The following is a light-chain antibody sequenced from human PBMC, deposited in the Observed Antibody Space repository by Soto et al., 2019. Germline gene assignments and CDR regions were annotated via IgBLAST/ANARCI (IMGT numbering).Light chain of an antibody. CDR3: QHYTSYSEA. V-gene: IGKV1-5*03. CDR2: KAS. CDR1: QTISSW. J-gene: IGKJ1*01. Sequence: DIQMTQSPSTLSGSVGDRVTITCRASQTISSWLAWYQQKPGKAPKLLIYKASTLKSGVPSRFSGSGSGTEFTLTISSLQPDDFATYYSQHYTSYSEAFGQGTKVDIK.